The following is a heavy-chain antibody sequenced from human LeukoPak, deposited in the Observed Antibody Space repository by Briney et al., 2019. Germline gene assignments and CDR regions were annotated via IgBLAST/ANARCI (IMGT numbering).Heavy chain of an antibody. CDR1: GGSFSGYY. CDR2: INHSGST. CDR3: ARGRGVLLWFGEGLYYFDY. V-gene: IGHV4-34*01. Sequence: PSETLSLTCAVYGGSFSGYYWSWIRQPPGKGLEWIGEINHSGSTNHNPSLKSRVTISVDTSKNQFSLKLSSVTAADTAVYYCARGRGVLLWFGEGLYYFDYWGQGTLVTVSS. J-gene: IGHJ4*02. D-gene: IGHD3-10*01.